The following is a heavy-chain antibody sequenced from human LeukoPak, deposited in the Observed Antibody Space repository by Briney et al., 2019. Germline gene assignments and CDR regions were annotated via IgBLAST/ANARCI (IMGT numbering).Heavy chain of an antibody. CDR2: INHSGST. CDR3: ARAGYCSGGSCYYYYGMDV. CDR1: GGSFSGYY. Sequence: KPSETLSLTCAVYGGSFSGYYWSWIRQPPGKGLEWIGEINHSGSTNYNPSLKSRVTISVDTSKNQFSLKLSSVTAADTAVYYRARAGYCSGGSCYYYYGMDVWGQGTTVTVSS. D-gene: IGHD2-15*01. J-gene: IGHJ6*02. V-gene: IGHV4-34*01.